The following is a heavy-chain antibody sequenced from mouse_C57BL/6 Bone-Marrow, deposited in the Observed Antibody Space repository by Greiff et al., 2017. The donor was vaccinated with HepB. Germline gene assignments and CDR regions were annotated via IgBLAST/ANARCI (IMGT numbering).Heavy chain of an antibody. V-gene: IGHV5-12*01. CDR1: GFTFSDYY. D-gene: IGHD2-3*01. Sequence: EVQVVESGGGLVQPGGSLKLSCAASGFTFSDYYMYWVRQTPEKRLEWVAYISNGGGSTYYPDTVKGRFTISRDNAKNTLYLQMSRLKSEDTAMYYCARQDDGYSSFAYWGQGTLVTVSA. CDR2: ISNGGGST. CDR3: ARQDDGYSSFAY. J-gene: IGHJ3*01.